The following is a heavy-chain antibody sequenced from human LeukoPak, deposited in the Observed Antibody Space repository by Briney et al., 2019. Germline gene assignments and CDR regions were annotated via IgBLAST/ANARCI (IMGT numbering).Heavy chain of an antibody. CDR1: GYTFTGYY. D-gene: IGHD2-15*01. CDR3: ARDGNCSGGSCHPRFDP. Sequence: GSVKVSCKASGYTFTGYYMHWVRQAPGQGLEWMGWINPNSGGTNYAQKFQGWVTMTRDTSISTAYMELSRLRSDDTAVYYCARDGNCSGGSCHPRFDPWGQGTLVTVSS. V-gene: IGHV1-2*04. J-gene: IGHJ5*02. CDR2: INPNSGGT.